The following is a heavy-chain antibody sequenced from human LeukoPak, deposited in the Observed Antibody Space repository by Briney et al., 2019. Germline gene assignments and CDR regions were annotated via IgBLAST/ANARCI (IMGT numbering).Heavy chain of an antibody. CDR3: ARDTYYFGSGTSNGLDY. J-gene: IGHJ4*02. CDR1: GYTFTSYG. Sequence: ASVKVSCKASGYTFTSYGISWVRQAPGQGLEWMGWISAYNGNTNYAQKLQGRVTMTTDTSTSTAYMELRSLRSDDTAVYSCARDTYYFGSGTSNGLDYWGQGTLVTVSS. D-gene: IGHD3-10*01. CDR2: ISAYNGNT. V-gene: IGHV1-18*01.